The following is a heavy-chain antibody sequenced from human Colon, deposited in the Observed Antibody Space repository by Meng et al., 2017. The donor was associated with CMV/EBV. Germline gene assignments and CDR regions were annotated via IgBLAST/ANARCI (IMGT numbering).Heavy chain of an antibody. CDR1: GDLISRNHY. V-gene: IGHV4-38-2*02. J-gene: IGHJ6*02. CDR2: IYHDGQAT. CDR3: ARDTGFYRIGMDV. D-gene: IGHD1-14*01. Sequence: SETLSLTCTVSGDLISRNHYWAWSRQPPGKGLEWIGSIYHDGQATYYNPSLKSRVTISLDTSSNQFFLRLNSVIAADTAVDYCARDTGFYRIGMDVWGQGTTVTVSS.